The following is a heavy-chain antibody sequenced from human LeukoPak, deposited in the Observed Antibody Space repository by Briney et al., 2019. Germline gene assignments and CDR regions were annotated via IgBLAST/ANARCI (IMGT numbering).Heavy chain of an antibody. J-gene: IGHJ4*02. Sequence: GGSLRLSCAASGFTFSHYLMTWVRQAPGKGLEWVAHINQDGSEEHYMDSVKARFTISRDNAKNSLSLQMNSLRAEDTAVYYCVRDGGVSGYDLLDYWGQGTLVPVSS. CDR3: VRDGGVSGYDLLDY. V-gene: IGHV3-7*01. CDR1: GFTFSHYL. CDR2: INQDGSEE. D-gene: IGHD5-12*01.